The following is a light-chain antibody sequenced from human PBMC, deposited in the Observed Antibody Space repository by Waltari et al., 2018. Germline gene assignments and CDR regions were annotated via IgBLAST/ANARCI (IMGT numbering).Light chain of an antibody. CDR2: EVS. V-gene: IGLV2-18*02. CDR1: SSDVGSYNR. Sequence: QSALTQPPSVSGSPGQSVTISCTGTSSDVGSYNRVSWYQPSPGTAPKLMIYEVSNRPSGVPDRFSGSKSGNTASLTISGLQAEDEADYYCSSYTSSSALVFGGGTKLTVL. CDR3: SSYTSSSALV. J-gene: IGLJ2*01.